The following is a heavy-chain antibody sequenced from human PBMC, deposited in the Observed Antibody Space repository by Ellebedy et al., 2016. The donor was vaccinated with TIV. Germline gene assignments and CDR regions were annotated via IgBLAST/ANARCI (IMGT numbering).Heavy chain of an antibody. CDR3: VRLPWGYCSGGSCSRGMDV. J-gene: IGHJ6*02. D-gene: IGHD2-15*01. CDR2: IYPGDSDT. Sequence: GESLKISCKGSGYSFTSYWIGWVRQMPGKGLEWMGIIYPGDSDTRYSPSFQGQVTISADKSISTAYLQWSSLKASDTAMYYCVRLPWGYCSGGSCSRGMDVWGQGTTVTVSS. V-gene: IGHV5-51*01. CDR1: GYSFTSYW.